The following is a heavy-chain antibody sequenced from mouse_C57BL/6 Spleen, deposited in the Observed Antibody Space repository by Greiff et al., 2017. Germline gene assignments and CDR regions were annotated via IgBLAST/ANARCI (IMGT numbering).Heavy chain of an antibody. CDR2: IYPGDGDT. CDR1: GYAFSSSW. Sequence: VQGVESGPELVKPGASVKISCKASGYAFSSSWMNWVKQRPGKGLEWIGRIYPGDGDTNYNGKFKGKATLTADKSSSTAYMQLISLTSEDSAVYFCAVYYYGSMAYFDYWGQGTTLTVSS. J-gene: IGHJ2*01. V-gene: IGHV1-82*01. CDR3: AVYYYGSMAYFDY. D-gene: IGHD1-1*01.